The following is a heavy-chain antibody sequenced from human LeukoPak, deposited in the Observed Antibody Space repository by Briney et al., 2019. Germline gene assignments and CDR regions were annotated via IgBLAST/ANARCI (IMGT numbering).Heavy chain of an antibody. V-gene: IGHV4-61*02. CDR3: ARVSTVTKIDP. CDR1: GGSISSGSYY. J-gene: IGHJ5*02. CDR2: IYTSGST. D-gene: IGHD4-17*01. Sequence: SETLSLXCTVSGGSISSGSYYWSWIRQPAGKGLEWIGRIYTSGSTNYNPSLKSRVTISVDTSKNQFSLKLSSVTAADTAVYYCARVSTVTKIDPWGQGTLVTVSS.